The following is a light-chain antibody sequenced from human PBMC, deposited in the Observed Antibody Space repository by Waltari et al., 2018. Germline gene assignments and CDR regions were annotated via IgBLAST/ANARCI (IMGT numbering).Light chain of an antibody. CDR1: HSDVGGYYF. CDR3: CSYAGAYTLGV. CDR2: DGS. V-gene: IGLV2-11*01. Sequence: QSALTQPRSVSGSPGPAVTISCTGTHSDVGGYYFVSWYQQHPGKAPKLLIYDGSKRPSGVPDHFSGSKSGNTASLTISGLQAEDAADYFCCSYAGAYTLGVFGTGTKVTVL. J-gene: IGLJ1*01.